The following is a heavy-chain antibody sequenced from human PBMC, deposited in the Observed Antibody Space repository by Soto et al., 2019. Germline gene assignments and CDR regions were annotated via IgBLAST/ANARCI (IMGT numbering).Heavy chain of an antibody. CDR2: IYYNSNRI. Sequence: EVQLVESGGGLVQPGGSLRLSCAGSGATLQDYAMHWVRQAPGKGLEWVSGIYYNSNRIDYADSVKGRFTISRDNARNALYLQMNSLTTEDTAFYYCGKDISPGGMDVWGRGIVVTVSS. CDR3: GKDISPGGMDV. V-gene: IGHV3-9*01. CDR1: GATLQDYA. J-gene: IGHJ6*04.